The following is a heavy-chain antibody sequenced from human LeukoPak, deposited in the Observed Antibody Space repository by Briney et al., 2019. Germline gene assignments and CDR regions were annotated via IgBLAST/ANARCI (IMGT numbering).Heavy chain of an antibody. Sequence: GGSLRLSCAASGFTFSNAWMSWVRQAPGKGLEWVSSISTGTSNIYYADSVKGRFTISRDNAKNSLYLQMNSLRAEDTAVYYCARSYYDSSGDCDYWGQGTLVTVSS. CDR2: ISTGTSNI. CDR1: GFTFSNAW. D-gene: IGHD3-22*01. J-gene: IGHJ4*02. V-gene: IGHV3-21*01. CDR3: ARSYYDSSGDCDY.